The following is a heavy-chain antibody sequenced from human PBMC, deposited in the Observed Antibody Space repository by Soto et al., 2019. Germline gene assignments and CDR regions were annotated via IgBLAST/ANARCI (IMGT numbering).Heavy chain of an antibody. Sequence: ASVKVSCKASGYIFSVYTIHWVRQAPGQGLEWMGWIGAYNGNTNYAQKLQGRVTMTTDTSTSTAYMELRSLRSDDTAVYYCARVWGLTSPFDYWGQGTLVTVSS. CDR3: ARVWGLTSPFDY. CDR1: GYIFSVYT. J-gene: IGHJ4*02. V-gene: IGHV1-18*01. CDR2: IGAYNGNT. D-gene: IGHD3-9*01.